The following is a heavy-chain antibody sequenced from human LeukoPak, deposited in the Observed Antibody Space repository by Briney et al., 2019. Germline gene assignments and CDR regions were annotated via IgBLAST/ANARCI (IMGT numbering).Heavy chain of an antibody. CDR3: ARDRWTYSSGWLQNPYNYYYGMDV. CDR1: GGSISSGDYY. J-gene: IGHJ6*02. V-gene: IGHV4-31*03. CDR2: IYYSGST. Sequence: PSETLSLTCIVSGGSISSGDYYWNWIRQHPGKGLEWIGYIYYSGSTSYNPSLKSRVTISVATSKKQFSLRLSSVTAADTAVYYCARDRWTYSSGWLQNPYNYYYGMDVWGQGTTVTVSS. D-gene: IGHD6-19*01.